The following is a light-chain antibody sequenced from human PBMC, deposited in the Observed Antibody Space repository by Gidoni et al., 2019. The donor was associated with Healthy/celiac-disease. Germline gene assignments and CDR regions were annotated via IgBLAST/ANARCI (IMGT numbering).Light chain of an antibody. CDR3: MQALQTPPWT. J-gene: IGKJ1*01. CDR1: QSLLHSNGYNY. V-gene: IGKV2-28*01. CDR2: WGS. Sequence: IVMTQSPLSLPVTPGEPASISCRSSQSLLHSNGYNYLDWYLQKPGQSPQLLIYWGSNRASGAPDRCSGSGSGTDFTLKISRVEAEDVGVYYCMQALQTPPWTFGQGTKVEIK.